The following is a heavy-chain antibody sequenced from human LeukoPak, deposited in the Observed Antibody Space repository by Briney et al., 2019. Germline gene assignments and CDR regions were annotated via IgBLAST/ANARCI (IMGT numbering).Heavy chain of an antibody. CDR3: AKAHKRWLQAYYFDY. J-gene: IGHJ4*02. CDR1: GFTFSSYA. Sequence: GGSLRLSCAASGFTFSSYAMSLVRQAPGKGLEWVSAISGSGGSTYYADSVKGRFTISRDNSKNTLYLQMNSLRAEDTAVYYCAKAHKRWLQAYYFDYWGQGTLVTVSS. CDR2: ISGSGGST. V-gene: IGHV3-23*01. D-gene: IGHD5-24*01.